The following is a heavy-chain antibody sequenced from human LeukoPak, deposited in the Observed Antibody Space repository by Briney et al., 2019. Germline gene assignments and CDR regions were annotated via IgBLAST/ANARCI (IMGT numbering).Heavy chain of an antibody. D-gene: IGHD6-13*01. J-gene: IGHJ1*01. Sequence: SQTLSLTCVISGDSVSSNSAAWNWIRQSPSRGLEWLGRTYYRSKWYNDYAVSVKSRINIDPDTSKNQFSLQLNYVTPEDTAVYYCARESSSWYGYFHHWGQGTLVTVSS. V-gene: IGHV6-1*01. CDR2: TYYRSKWYN. CDR3: ARESSSWYGYFHH. CDR1: GDSVSSNSAA.